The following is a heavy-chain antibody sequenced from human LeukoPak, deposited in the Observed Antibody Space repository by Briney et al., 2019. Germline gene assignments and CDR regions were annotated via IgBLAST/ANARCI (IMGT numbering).Heavy chain of an antibody. D-gene: IGHD3-9*01. CDR3: SRAQDHGIRYFDWLLPF. J-gene: IGHJ4*02. Sequence: GGSLRLSCAASGFNVSTNDMNWVRQAPGKGLEWVSYIGSSGSTIYYADSVKGRFTISRDNAKNSLYLQMNSLRAEDTAVYYCSRAQDHGIRYFDWLLPFWGQGTLVTVSS. CDR2: IGSSGSTI. CDR1: GFNVSTND. V-gene: IGHV3-48*03.